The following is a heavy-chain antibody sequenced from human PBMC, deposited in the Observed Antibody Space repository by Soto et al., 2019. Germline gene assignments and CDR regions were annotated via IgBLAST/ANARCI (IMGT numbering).Heavy chain of an antibody. D-gene: IGHD3-16*01. CDR3: AKITPPKKEGDAFDI. CDR2: ISGSGGST. Sequence: GGSLRLSCAASGFTFSSYAMSWVRQAPGKGLEWVSAISGSGGSTYYADSGKGRFTISRDNSKNPLYLQMNSLSAEDTAVYYCAKITPPKKEGDAFDIWGQGTMVTVSS. J-gene: IGHJ3*02. CDR1: GFTFSSYA. V-gene: IGHV3-23*01.